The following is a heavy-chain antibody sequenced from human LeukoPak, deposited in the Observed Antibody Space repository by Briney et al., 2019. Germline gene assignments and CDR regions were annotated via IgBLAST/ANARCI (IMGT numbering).Heavy chain of an antibody. Sequence: SETLSLTCAVYGGSFSGYYWSWIRQPPGKGLEWIGEINHSGSTNYNPSLKSRVTISVDTSKNQFSLKLSSVTAADTAVYYCARVVERYCSSTSCYKRYYYYYMDVWGKGTTVTVSS. D-gene: IGHD2-2*02. V-gene: IGHV4-34*01. CDR1: GGSFSGYY. J-gene: IGHJ6*03. CDR2: INHSGST. CDR3: ARVVERYCSSTSCYKRYYYYYMDV.